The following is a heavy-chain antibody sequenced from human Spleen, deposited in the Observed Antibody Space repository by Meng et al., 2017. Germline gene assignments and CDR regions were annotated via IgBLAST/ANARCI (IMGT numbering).Heavy chain of an antibody. CDR2: IYWHDEE. J-gene: IGHJ4*02. CDR1: GFSLSTSEEA. CDR3: APRRGGYFDY. V-gene: IGHV2-5*01. D-gene: IGHD3-16*01. Sequence: SGPTLVKPTQTLTLTCSFSGFSLSTSEEAVGWIRQPPGKALEWLALIYWHDEERYSPSLKGRLTITKDTSKNQVVLTMTNMDPVDTGTYYCAPRRGGYFDYWGQGTQVTVSS.